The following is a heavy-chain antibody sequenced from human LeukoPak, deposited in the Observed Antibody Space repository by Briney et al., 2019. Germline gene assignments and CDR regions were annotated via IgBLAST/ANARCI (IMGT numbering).Heavy chain of an antibody. D-gene: IGHD6-19*01. CDR1: GFTFSSHW. Sequence: GGSMRLSCAASGFTFSSHWMSWVRQAPGKGLEWVANIKQDGSEKYYVDSVKGRFTISRDNAKNSLYLQMNSLRAEDTAVYYCARVLGSGWYGFDYWGQGTLVTVSS. CDR2: IKQDGSEK. V-gene: IGHV3-7*01. CDR3: ARVLGSGWYGFDY. J-gene: IGHJ4*02.